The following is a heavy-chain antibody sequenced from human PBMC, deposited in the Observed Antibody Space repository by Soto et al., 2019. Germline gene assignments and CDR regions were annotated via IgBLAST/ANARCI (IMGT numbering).Heavy chain of an antibody. CDR2: IYYSGST. CDR1: GGSVSSGSYY. CDR3: ARVDGGDCYSD. Sequence: QVQLQESGPGLVKPSETLSLTCTVSGGSVSSGSYYWSWIRQPPGKGLEWIGYIYYSGSTNYNPSLKSRVTISVDTSKNQFSLKLSSVTAADTAVYYCARVDGGDCYSDWGQETLVTVSS. D-gene: IGHD2-21*02. V-gene: IGHV4-61*01. J-gene: IGHJ4*02.